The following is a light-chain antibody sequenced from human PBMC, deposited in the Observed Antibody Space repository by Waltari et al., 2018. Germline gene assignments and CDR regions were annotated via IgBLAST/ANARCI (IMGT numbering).Light chain of an antibody. V-gene: IGKV4-1*01. CDR2: WAS. CDR1: QSVLYSSNNKNY. Sequence: DIVMTQSPDSLAVSLGERATINCKSSQSVLYSSNNKNYLAWYQQKPGQPPKLLIYWASTRESWVPDRFSGSESGTEFTLTISSLQAEDVAVYYCQQYYTTPRTFGQGTKVEIK. J-gene: IGKJ1*01. CDR3: QQYYTTPRT.